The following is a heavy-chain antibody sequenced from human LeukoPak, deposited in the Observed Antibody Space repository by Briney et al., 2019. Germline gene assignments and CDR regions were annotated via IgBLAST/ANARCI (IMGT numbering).Heavy chain of an antibody. CDR1: GFTFSDFS. D-gene: IGHD1-26*01. V-gene: IGHV3-48*04. CDR2: IDSGSSTI. Sequence: GGSLRLSCAASGFTFSDFSMNWVRQAPGKGLEWLSYIDSGSSTIFYAASVKGRFAISRDNAKNSLYLQMSSLRAEDTAVYYCASILHSGSFYPPYWGQGTLVTVSS. CDR3: ASILHSGSFYPPY. J-gene: IGHJ4*02.